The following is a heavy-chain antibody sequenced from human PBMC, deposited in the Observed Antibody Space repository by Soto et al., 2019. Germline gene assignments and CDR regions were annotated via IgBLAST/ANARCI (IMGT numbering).Heavy chain of an antibody. V-gene: IGHV1-18*01. CDR3: ARDRETIAVAGQVDY. D-gene: IGHD6-19*01. CDR1: GYTFTSYG. CDR2: ISAYNGNT. J-gene: IGHJ4*02. Sequence: ASVKVSCKASGYTFTSYGISWVRQAPGQGLEWMGWISAYNGNTNYAQKLQGRVTMTTDTSTSTAYMELRSLRSDDTAVYYCARDRETIAVAGQVDYWGQGTLLTVSS.